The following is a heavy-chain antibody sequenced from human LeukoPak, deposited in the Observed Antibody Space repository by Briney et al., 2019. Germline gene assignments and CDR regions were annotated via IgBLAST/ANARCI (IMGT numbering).Heavy chain of an antibody. CDR2: ISYSGST. D-gene: IGHD3-9*01. CDR1: GGSISSYY. CDR3: ARLPPETYYDILTGYFP. Sequence: PSETVSLTCTVSGGSISSYYWSWIRQPPGKGLEWIGYISYSGSTNYNPSLKSRVTISVDTSKNQFSLKLSSVTAADTAVYYCARLPPETYYDILTGYFPWGQGTLVTVSS. V-gene: IGHV4-59*12. J-gene: IGHJ4*02.